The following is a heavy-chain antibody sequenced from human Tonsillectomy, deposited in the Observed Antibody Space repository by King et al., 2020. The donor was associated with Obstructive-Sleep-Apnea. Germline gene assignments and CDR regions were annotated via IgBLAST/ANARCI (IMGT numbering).Heavy chain of an antibody. CDR1: GFTFRSYA. CDR2: ISGSGGST. CDR3: AKDSMDYDSLTGPVDY. J-gene: IGHJ4*02. D-gene: IGHD3-9*01. V-gene: IGHV3-23*04. Sequence: VQLVESGGGLVQPGGSLRLSCAGSGFTFRSYAMSWVRQAPGKGLEWVSGISGSGGSTYYAESVKGRFTGSRDNSKNTLHLQMNSLRDEETAVYYCAKDSMDYDSLTGPVDYWGQGILVTVSS.